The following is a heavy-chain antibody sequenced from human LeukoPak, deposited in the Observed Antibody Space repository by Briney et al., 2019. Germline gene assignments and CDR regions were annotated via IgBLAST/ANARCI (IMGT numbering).Heavy chain of an antibody. Sequence: SETLSLTCAVSVGSMSSGNWWSWVRQSPGKGLEWIGEVYHNGTPNYNPSLKSRVTISADTFKNHFSLKLTSVTAADTAVYYCATAPMLRGEADEQYKYGMEFWGQGTTVIVSS. J-gene: IGHJ6*02. CDR2: VYHNGTP. CDR1: VGSMSSGNW. V-gene: IGHV4-4*02. CDR3: ATAPMLRGEADEQYKYGMEF. D-gene: IGHD3-10*01.